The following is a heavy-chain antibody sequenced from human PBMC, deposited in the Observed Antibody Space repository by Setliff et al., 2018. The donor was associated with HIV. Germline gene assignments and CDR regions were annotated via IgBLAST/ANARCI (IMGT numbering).Heavy chain of an antibody. V-gene: IGHV3-21*01. CDR2: ISSSSSNI. CDR1: GFTFSSYT. J-gene: IGHJ4*02. Sequence: PGGSLRLSCAASGFTFSSYTMNWVRQAPGKGLEWVSSISSSSSNIYYADSVKGRFTISRDDAKNSLFLQMNSLRAEDTAVYYCARETRSRYIGSSWNYFDYWGQGTLVTVSS. D-gene: IGHD6-13*01. CDR3: ARETRSRYIGSSWNYFDY.